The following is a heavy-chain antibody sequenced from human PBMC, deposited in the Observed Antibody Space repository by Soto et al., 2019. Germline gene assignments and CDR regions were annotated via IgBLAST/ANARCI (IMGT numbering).Heavy chain of an antibody. J-gene: IGHJ3*02. CDR1: GFTFDEYS. CDR2: ISWNSGSI. V-gene: IGHV3-9*01. CDR3: AKDVEITGTTFDI. Sequence: GGSLRLSCAASGFTFDEYSMHWVLQAPGNGLEWVSGISWNSGSIGYADSVKGRFTISRDNAKNSLYLQMNSLRAEDTALYYCAKDVEITGTTFDIWGQGTMVTVSS. D-gene: IGHD1-7*01.